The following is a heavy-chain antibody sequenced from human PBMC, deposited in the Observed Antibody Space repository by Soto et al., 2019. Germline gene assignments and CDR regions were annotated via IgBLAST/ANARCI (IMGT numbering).Heavy chain of an antibody. V-gene: IGHV3-33*08. CDR2: IWYDGSNK. D-gene: IGHD6-19*01. CDR1: GFTFSSYA. J-gene: IGHJ6*02. Sequence: GGSLRLSCAASGFTFSSYAMHWVRQAPGKGLEWVAVIWYDGSNKYYADSVKGRFTISRDNSKNTLYLQMNSLRAEDTAVYYCARPGIAVAGTMEYYYGMDVWGQGTTVTVSS. CDR3: ARPGIAVAGTMEYYYGMDV.